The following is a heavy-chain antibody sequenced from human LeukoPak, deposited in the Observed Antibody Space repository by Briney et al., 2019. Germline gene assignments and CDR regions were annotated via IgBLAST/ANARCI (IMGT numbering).Heavy chain of an antibody. CDR3: ARVMGRYCSSTSCYVDY. J-gene: IGHJ4*02. CDR2: IYLGDSDT. CDR1: RYNFTNYW. V-gene: IGHV5-51*01. Sequence: GESLKISCKGSRYNFTNYWIGWVRQMPGKGLEWMGIIYLGDSDTRYSPSFQGQVTISADKSITTAYLQWSSLKASDTAMYYCARVMGRYCSSTSCYVDYWGQGTLVTVSS. D-gene: IGHD2-2*01.